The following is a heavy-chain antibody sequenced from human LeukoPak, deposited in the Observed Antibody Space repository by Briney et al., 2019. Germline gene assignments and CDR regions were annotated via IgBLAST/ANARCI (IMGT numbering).Heavy chain of an antibody. D-gene: IGHD2-2*01. CDR1: GGSISSSNW. CDR2: IYHSGST. CDR3: AREGRCSSTSCYARGNWFDP. J-gene: IGHJ5*02. V-gene: IGHV4-4*02. Sequence: PSETLSLTCAVSGGSISSSNWWSWVRQPPGKGLEWIGEIYHSGSTNYNPSLKSRVTISVDKSRNQFSLKLSSVTAADTAVYYCAREGRCSSTSCYARGNWFDPWGQGTLVTVSS.